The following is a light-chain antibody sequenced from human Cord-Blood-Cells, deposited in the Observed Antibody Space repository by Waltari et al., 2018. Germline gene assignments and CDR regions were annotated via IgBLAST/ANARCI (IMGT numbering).Light chain of an antibody. CDR1: QSVSSSY. CDR3: QQYGSSPPYT. J-gene: IGKJ2*01. CDR2: GAS. V-gene: IGKV3-20*01. Sequence: EIVLTQSPGTLSLSPGERATLSCRASQSVSSSYLAWYQQKPGQAPRLLIYGASSRATCIPDRFSGSGSRTDFTLTISRLEPEDFAVYYCQQYGSSPPYTFGQGTKLEIK.